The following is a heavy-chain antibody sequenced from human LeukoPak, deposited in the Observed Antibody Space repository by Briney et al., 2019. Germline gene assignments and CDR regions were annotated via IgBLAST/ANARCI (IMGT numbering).Heavy chain of an antibody. CDR3: AFRCQVRGIWYFDY. V-gene: IGHV4-4*02. CDR1: VGSFRAIDW. CDR2: IYHSGST. Sequence: PSGTLSLTCGVSVGSFRAIDWWGCARQPPGKGLEWIGEIYHSGSTNYNPSLKSRVTISVDKSKNQFSLKLSSVTAADTPVYYCAFRCQVRGIWYFDYWGQGTLVTVSS. D-gene: IGHD3-10*01. J-gene: IGHJ4*02.